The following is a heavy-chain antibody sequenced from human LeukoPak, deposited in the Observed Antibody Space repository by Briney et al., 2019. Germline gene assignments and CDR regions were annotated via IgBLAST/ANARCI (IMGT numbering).Heavy chain of an antibody. CDR3: TTDQFYYYDSSGYLL. D-gene: IGHD3-22*01. CDR1: GFTFSNAW. Sequence: GGSLRLSCAASGFTFSNAWMSWVRQAPGKGLEWVGRIKSKTDGGTTDYAAPVKGRFTISRDDSKNTLYLQMNSLKTEDTAMYYCTTDQFYYYDSSGYLLWGQGTLVTVSS. CDR2: IKSKTDGGTT. J-gene: IGHJ4*02. V-gene: IGHV3-15*01.